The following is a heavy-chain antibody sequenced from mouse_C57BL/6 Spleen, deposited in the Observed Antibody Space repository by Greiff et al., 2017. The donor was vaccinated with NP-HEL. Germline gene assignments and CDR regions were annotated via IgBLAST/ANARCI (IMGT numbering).Heavy chain of an antibody. Sequence: EVQVVESGGGLVKPGGSLKLSCAASGFTFSDYGMHWVRQAPEKGLEWVAYISSGSSTIYYADTVKGRFTISRDNAKNTLVLQMTSLRSEDTAMYYCATAQATRDYAMDYWGQGTSVTVSS. D-gene: IGHD3-2*02. J-gene: IGHJ4*01. CDR2: ISSGSSTI. V-gene: IGHV5-17*01. CDR3: ATAQATRDYAMDY. CDR1: GFTFSDYG.